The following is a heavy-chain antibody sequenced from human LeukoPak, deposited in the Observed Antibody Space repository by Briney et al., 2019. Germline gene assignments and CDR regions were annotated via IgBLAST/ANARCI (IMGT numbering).Heavy chain of an antibody. CDR2: SIPIFGRA. CDR3: ARDPPPYDIVVVPAAPPDYYYYGMDV. Sequence: ASVKVSCKASGGTFISYAISWVGQAPGQGGEGMGGSIPIFGRANYAQKFQDRVTITADKSTSTAYMELSSLRSEDTAVYYCARDPPPYDIVVVPAAPPDYYYYGMDVWGKGTTVTVSS. CDR1: GGTFISYA. D-gene: IGHD2-2*01. V-gene: IGHV1-69*06. J-gene: IGHJ6*04.